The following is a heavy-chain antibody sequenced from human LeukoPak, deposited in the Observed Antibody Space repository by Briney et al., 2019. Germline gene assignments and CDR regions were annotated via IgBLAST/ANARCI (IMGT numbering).Heavy chain of an antibody. Sequence: GGSLRLSCAASGFTFSDYYMTRIRQAPGKGLEWVSYISSSGSSIYYADSVKGRFTISRDNAKNSLYLQMNSLRAEDTAVYYCARSEVRGVIYYGMDVWGQGTTVTVSS. CDR1: GFTFSDYY. D-gene: IGHD3-10*01. CDR3: ARSEVRGVIYYGMDV. J-gene: IGHJ6*02. CDR2: ISSSGSSI. V-gene: IGHV3-11*01.